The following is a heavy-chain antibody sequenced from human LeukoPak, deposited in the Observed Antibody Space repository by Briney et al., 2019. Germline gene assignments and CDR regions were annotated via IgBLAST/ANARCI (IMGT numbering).Heavy chain of an antibody. J-gene: IGHJ6*02. CDR2: IYSGGST. Sequence: GGSLRLSCAASGFTVSSNYMSWVRQAPGKGLEWVSVIYSGGSTYFADSVKGRFTISSDNSNNTLYLQMNNLRTEDTAVYYCARGLQQQQILGDYYYGMDVWGQGTTVTVSS. V-gene: IGHV3-53*01. CDR3: ARGLQQQQILGDYYYGMDV. CDR1: GFTVSSNY. D-gene: IGHD6-13*01.